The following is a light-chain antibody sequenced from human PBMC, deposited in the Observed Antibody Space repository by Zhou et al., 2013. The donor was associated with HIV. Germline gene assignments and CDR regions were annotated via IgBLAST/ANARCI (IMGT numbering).Light chain of an antibody. J-gene: IGKJ1*01. CDR1: QSVSSY. Sequence: EIVLTQSPATLSLSPGERATLSCRASQSVSSYLAWYQQKPGQAPRLLIYGASTRATGIPARFSGSGSGTEFTLTISSLQSEDFAVYYCQQYKNWWTFGQGTKVEIK. CDR3: QQYKNWWT. CDR2: GAS. V-gene: IGKV3-15*01.